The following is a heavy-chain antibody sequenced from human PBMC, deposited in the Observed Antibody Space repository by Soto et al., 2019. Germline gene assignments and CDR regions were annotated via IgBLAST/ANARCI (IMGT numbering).Heavy chain of an antibody. J-gene: IGHJ4*02. CDR2: IYYSGST. CDR3: ARQMVAATRYFDY. Sequence: SETLSLTCTVSGGSISSSSYYWGWIRQPPGKGLEWIGSIYYSGSTYYNPSLKSRVTISVDTSKNQFSLKLSSVTAADTAVYYCARQMVAATRYFDYWGQGTLVTVSS. CDR1: GGSISSSSYY. D-gene: IGHD2-15*01. V-gene: IGHV4-39*01.